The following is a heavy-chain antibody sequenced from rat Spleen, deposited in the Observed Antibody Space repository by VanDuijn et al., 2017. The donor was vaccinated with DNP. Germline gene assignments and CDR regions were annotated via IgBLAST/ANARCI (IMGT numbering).Heavy chain of an antibody. CDR3: KVGARY. Sequence: EVQLMESGGGLVQPGRSLKLSCAGSGFTFSDYYMAWVRQAPTKGLEWVASISTNGGNTYYRDSVKGRFTISRDNAKSTLYLQMNSLRSEDTATYYCKVGARYWGQGVMVTVSS. V-gene: IGHV5-25*01. D-gene: IGHD5-1*01. CDR2: ISTNGGNT. J-gene: IGHJ2*01. CDR1: GFTFSDYY.